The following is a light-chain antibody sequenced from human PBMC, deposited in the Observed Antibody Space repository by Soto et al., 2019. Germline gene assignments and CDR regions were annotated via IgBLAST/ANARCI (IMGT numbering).Light chain of an antibody. Sequence: EIVMTQSPATLSVSPGGRATLSCRASQNVNSNLAWYQQKPGQAPRLLLYGASTRASGIPARFSGSGSGTEFTLTISSLQSEDFAVYYCQQYNNWPPSTFGQGTRLEIK. J-gene: IGKJ5*01. CDR3: QQYNNWPPST. V-gene: IGKV3-15*01. CDR2: GAS. CDR1: QNVNSN.